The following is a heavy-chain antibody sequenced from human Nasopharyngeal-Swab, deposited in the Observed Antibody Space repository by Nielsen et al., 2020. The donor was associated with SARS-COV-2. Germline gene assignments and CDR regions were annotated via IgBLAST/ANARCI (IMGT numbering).Heavy chain of an antibody. D-gene: IGHD6-13*01. CDR2: INPYSGDT. V-gene: IGHV1-2*06. CDR3: VRDDGDVPGITGSGPPGGF. J-gene: IGHJ4*02. Sequence: ASVKVSCKASGYFFTDYYMHWVRQSPGQGLEWMGRINPYSGDTKYAQNIQGRVTVTRDTSINTVYVELSSLTSDDTAVYYCVRDDGDVPGITGSGPPGGFWGQGTLVTVSS. CDR1: GYFFTDYY.